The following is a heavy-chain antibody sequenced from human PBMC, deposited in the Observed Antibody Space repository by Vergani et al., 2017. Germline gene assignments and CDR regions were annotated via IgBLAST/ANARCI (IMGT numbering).Heavy chain of an antibody. CDR3: AKDQRGGGNYGWFDP. V-gene: IGHV3-23*01. Sequence: EVQLLESGGGLVQPGGSLRLSCAASGFTFSTSAMNWVRQAPWKGLEWVSSISVSGGNTYYADSVKGRFTISRDNSRDTLYRQMNSLRAEDTALYYCAKDQRGGGNYGWFDPWVQGALVTVSP. D-gene: IGHD3-10*01. J-gene: IGHJ5*02. CDR2: ISVSGGNT. CDR1: GFTFSTSA.